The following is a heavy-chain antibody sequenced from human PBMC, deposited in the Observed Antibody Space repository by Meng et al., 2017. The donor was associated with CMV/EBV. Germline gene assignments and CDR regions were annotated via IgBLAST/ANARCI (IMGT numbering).Heavy chain of an antibody. V-gene: IGHV5-51*01. CDR3: ARLLGTGTPFDY. CDR2: FYPGGSRT. Sequence: GDSLKISCQGSGYRFTNYWIGWVRQMPGKGLELMGIFYPGGSRTTYSPSFQGQVTISADKSINTAYLQWNSLKASDTAVYYCARLLGTGTPFDYWGQGTLVTVSS. CDR1: GYRFTNYW. J-gene: IGHJ4*02. D-gene: IGHD1-1*01.